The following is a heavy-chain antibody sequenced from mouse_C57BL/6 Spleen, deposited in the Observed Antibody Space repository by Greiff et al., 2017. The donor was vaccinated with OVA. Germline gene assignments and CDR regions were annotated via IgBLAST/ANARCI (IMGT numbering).Heavy chain of an antibody. D-gene: IGHD1-1*01. V-gene: IGHV1-85*01. CDR2: IYPRDGST. CDR1: GYTFTSYD. Sequence: QVQLQQSGPELVKPGASVKLSCKASGYTFTSYDINWVKQRPGQGLEWIGWIYPRDGSTKYNEKFKGKATLTVDTSSSTAYMELHSLTSEDSAVYFCARGGYGSSPAWFAYWGQGTLVTVSA. J-gene: IGHJ3*01. CDR3: ARGGYGSSPAWFAY.